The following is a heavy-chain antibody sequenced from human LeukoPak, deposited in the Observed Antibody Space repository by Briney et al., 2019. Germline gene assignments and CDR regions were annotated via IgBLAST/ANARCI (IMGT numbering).Heavy chain of an antibody. V-gene: IGHV4-34*01. CDR3: ARDYGDYYYYYGMDV. CDR1: GGSFSGYY. D-gene: IGHD4-17*01. CDR2: INHSGST. Sequence: PSETLSLTCAVYGGSFSGYYWSWIRQPPGKGLEWIGEINHSGSTNYNPSPKSRVTISVDTSKNQFSLKLSSVTAADTAVYYCARDYGDYYYYYGMDVWGQGTTATVSS. J-gene: IGHJ6*02.